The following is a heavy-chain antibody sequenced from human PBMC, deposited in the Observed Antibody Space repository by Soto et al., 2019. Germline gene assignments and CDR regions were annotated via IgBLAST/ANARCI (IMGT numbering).Heavy chain of an antibody. CDR3: AREQDYGDYVDY. CDR1: GGTFSSYT. CDR2: IIPILGIA. V-gene: IGHV1-69*02. D-gene: IGHD4-17*01. Sequence: QVQLVQSGAEVKKPGSSVKVSCKASGGTFSSYTISWVRQAPGQGLEWMGRIIPILGIANYAQKFQGRVTITADKSMSTAYMELSSLRSEDTAVYYCAREQDYGDYVDYWGQGTLVTVPS. J-gene: IGHJ4*02.